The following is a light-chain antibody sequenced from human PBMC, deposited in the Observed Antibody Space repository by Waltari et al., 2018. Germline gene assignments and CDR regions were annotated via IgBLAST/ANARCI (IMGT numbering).Light chain of an antibody. CDR1: SSNLGSYA. J-gene: IGLJ3*02. V-gene: IGLV1-44*01. CDR2: YNN. Sequence: QSVLTQPPSVSGTPGQRVTIPCPGSSSNLGSYALTWYQQFPGTAPKLLIYYNNQRPSGVPDRFSGSKSGTSASLAISGLQSADEADYHCSAWDDSLNAWVFGGGTRLTVL. CDR3: SAWDDSLNAWV.